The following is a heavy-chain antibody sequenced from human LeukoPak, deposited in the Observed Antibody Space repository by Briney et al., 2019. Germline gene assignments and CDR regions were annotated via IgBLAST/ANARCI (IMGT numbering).Heavy chain of an antibody. CDR2: ISAYNGNT. Sequence: ASVKVSCKASGYTFTSYGISWVRQAPGQGLEWMGWISAYNGNTNYAQKLQGRVTMTRDTSISTVYMELSRLRSDDTAVYYCARAPPITRGPFDPWGQGTLVTVSS. V-gene: IGHV1-18*01. CDR3: ARAPPITRGPFDP. J-gene: IGHJ5*02. D-gene: IGHD3-10*01. CDR1: GYTFTSYG.